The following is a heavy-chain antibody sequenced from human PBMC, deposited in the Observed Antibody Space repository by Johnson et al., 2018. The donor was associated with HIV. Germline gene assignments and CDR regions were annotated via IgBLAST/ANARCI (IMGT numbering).Heavy chain of an antibody. J-gene: IGHJ3*02. Sequence: QVQLVESGGGVVQPGRSLRLSCAASGFTFSSYGMHWVRQAPGKGLEWVSFIRYDGSNKYYADSVKGRFTISRDNSKNTLYLQMNSLRAEDTDVYYCTTDQLQQLVHDAFDIWGQGTMVTVSS. CDR2: IRYDGSNK. D-gene: IGHD6-13*01. CDR1: GFTFSSYG. CDR3: TTDQLQQLVHDAFDI. V-gene: IGHV3-30*02.